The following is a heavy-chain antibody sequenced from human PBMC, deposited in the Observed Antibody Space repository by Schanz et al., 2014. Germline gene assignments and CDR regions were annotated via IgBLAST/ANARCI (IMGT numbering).Heavy chain of an antibody. Sequence: EVQLVESGGGVVQPGRSLRLSCAASGFTFSSYSMHWVRQAPGKGLEWISYISGSSRTIYYADSMKGRFTVSRDNAENALYLQMNSLRAEDTGLYFCARGGSGSHYRLDYWGQGTLXTVSS. V-gene: IGHV3-48*01. CDR2: ISGSSRTI. CDR3: ARGGSGSHYRLDY. D-gene: IGHD1-26*01. J-gene: IGHJ4*02. CDR1: GFTFSSYS.